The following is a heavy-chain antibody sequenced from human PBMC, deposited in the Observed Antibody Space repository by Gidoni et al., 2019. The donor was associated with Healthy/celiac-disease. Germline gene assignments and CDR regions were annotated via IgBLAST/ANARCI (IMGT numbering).Heavy chain of an antibody. Sequence: GIIYPGDSDTRYSPSFQGQVTISADKSISTAYLQWSSLKASDTAMYYCARHARAYSSSSRYYYGMDVWGQGTTVTVSS. CDR2: IYPGDSDT. D-gene: IGHD6-13*01. CDR3: ARHARAYSSSSRYYYGMDV. J-gene: IGHJ6*02. V-gene: IGHV5-51*01.